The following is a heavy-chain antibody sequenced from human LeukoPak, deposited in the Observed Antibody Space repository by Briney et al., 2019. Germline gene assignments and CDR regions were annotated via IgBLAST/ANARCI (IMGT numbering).Heavy chain of an antibody. V-gene: IGHV3-48*04. CDR2: ISSSSSTI. D-gene: IGHD6-6*01. Sequence: GGSLRLSCAASGFTFSSYSMNWVRQAPGKGLEWVPYISSSSSTIYYADSVKGRFTISRDNAKNSLYLQMNSLRAEDTAVYYCARESSIAARPGGARLFDYWGQGTLVTVSS. J-gene: IGHJ4*02. CDR3: ARESSIAARPGGARLFDY. CDR1: GFTFSSYS.